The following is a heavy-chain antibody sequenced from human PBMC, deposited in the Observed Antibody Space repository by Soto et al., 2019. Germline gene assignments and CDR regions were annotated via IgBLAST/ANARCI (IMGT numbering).Heavy chain of an antibody. CDR2: ISYDGSNK. Sequence: QVQLVESGGGVVQPGRSLRLSCAASGFTFSSYGMHWVRQAPGKGLEWVAVISYDGSNKYYADSVKGRFTISRDNSKNTLYLQMNSLRAEDTAVYYCAKDRYYYDSSGYTLDYWGQGTLVTVSS. CDR3: AKDRYYYDSSGYTLDY. J-gene: IGHJ4*02. D-gene: IGHD3-22*01. CDR1: GFTFSSYG. V-gene: IGHV3-30*18.